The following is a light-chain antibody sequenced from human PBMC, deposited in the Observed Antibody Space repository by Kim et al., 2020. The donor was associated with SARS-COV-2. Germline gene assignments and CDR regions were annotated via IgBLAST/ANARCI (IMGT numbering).Light chain of an antibody. CDR1: HTISNY. CDR2: GAS. J-gene: IGKJ2*01. Sequence: DIQMTQSPSSLSASVGDRVTITCRASHTISNYLNWYKQKPGKAPELLTSGASSLRSGVPSRFSGSGSGTDFTLTIRSLQREDFATYFCQQTYSLPYTFGRGTKLEI. V-gene: IGKV1-39*01. CDR3: QQTYSLPYT.